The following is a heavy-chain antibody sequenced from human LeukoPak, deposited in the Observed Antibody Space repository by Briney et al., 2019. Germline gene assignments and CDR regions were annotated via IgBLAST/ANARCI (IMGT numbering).Heavy chain of an antibody. CDR1: GGTFSSYA. CDR2: IIPIFGTA. D-gene: IGHD3-22*01. V-gene: IGHV1-69*13. Sequence: GASVKVSRKASGGTFSSYAISWVRQAPGQGLEWMGGIIPIFGTANYAQKFQGRVTITADESTSTAYMELSSLRSEDTAVYYCARMYYYDSSGYLPTDYWGQGTLVTVSS. J-gene: IGHJ4*02. CDR3: ARMYYYDSSGYLPTDY.